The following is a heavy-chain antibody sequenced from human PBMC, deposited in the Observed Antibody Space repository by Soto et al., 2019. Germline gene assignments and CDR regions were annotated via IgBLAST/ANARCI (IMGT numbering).Heavy chain of an antibody. D-gene: IGHD2-8*01. CDR2: ISYDGSNK. CDR3: ARELYCTNGVCYMAYLGGSCYGCFDY. J-gene: IGHJ4*02. Sequence: GGSLRLSCAASGFTFSSYAMHWVRQAPGKGLEWVAVISYDGSNKYYADSVKGRFTISRDNAKNTLYLQMNSLRAEDTAVYYCARELYCTNGVCYMAYLGGSCYGCFDYWGQGTLVTVSS. CDR1: GFTFSSYA. V-gene: IGHV3-30-3*01.